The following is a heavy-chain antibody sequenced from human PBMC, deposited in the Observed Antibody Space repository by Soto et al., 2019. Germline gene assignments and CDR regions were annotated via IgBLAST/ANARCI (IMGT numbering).Heavy chain of an antibody. D-gene: IGHD2-15*01. CDR2: ITGGGGST. CDR1: GFAVSTYA. Sequence: EVQLLESGGGLVQPGGSLRLSCAASGFAVSTYAMSWVRKTPGKGLEWVSTITGGGGSTYYADAVKGRFTISRDNFRNTLDLQMSSLRCEDSAVYSCASQRPCGGGSCFSLRSFDRWGQGTVVTVSS. CDR3: ASQRPCGGGSCFSLRSFDR. V-gene: IGHV3-23*01. J-gene: IGHJ4*02.